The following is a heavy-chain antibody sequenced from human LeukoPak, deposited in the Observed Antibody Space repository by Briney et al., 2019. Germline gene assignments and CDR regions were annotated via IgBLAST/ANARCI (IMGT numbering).Heavy chain of an antibody. J-gene: IGHJ4*02. V-gene: IGHV4-38-2*01. CDR1: GFSISSGYY. Sequence: SETLSLTCAASGFSISSGYYWGWIRHPPGEGLGWIGSIYHSGSTYYDPSLKSRVTISVDTSKNQFSLKLSSVTAADTAVYYCARVYCSSTSCYPFDYWGQGTLVTVSS. CDR2: IYHSGST. D-gene: IGHD2-2*01. CDR3: ARVYCSSTSCYPFDY.